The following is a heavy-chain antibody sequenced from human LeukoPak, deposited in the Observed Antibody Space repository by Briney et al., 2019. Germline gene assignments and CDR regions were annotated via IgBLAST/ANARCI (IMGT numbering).Heavy chain of an antibody. Sequence: PSQTLSLTCAVSGGSISSGGYSWSWIRQPPGKGLEWIGYIYHSGSTYYNPSLKSRVTISVDRSKNQFSLKLSFVTAADTAVYYCASYIQLWYGGAAFDIWGQGTMVTVSS. CDR1: GGSISSGGYS. CDR3: ASYIQLWYGGAAFDI. V-gene: IGHV4-30-2*01. CDR2: IYHSGST. D-gene: IGHD5-18*01. J-gene: IGHJ3*02.